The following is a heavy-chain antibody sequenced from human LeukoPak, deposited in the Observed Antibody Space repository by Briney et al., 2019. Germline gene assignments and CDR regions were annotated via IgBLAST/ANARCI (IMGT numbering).Heavy chain of an antibody. CDR2: IIPILGIA. D-gene: IGHD2-21*02. J-gene: IGHJ4*02. CDR3: ARSHIVVVTAIPAYFDY. CDR1: GGTFSSYA. Sequence: SMKVSCKASGGTFSSYAISWVRQAPGQGLEWMGRIIPILGIANYAQKFQGRVTITADKSTSTAYMELSSLRSEDTAVYYCARSHIVVVTAIPAYFDYWGQGTLVTVSS. V-gene: IGHV1-69*04.